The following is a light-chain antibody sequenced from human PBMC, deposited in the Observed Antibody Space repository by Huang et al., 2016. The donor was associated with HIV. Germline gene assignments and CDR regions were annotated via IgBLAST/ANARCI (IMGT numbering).Light chain of an antibody. V-gene: IGKV2-30*01. CDR3: MQVTHWPVT. Sequence: DVVLTQYPVSLPVTLGQAASISCRSSQSLVDSDGNTYLNWFHQRPGQSPRRLIYRVSSRESGVPDRFSGSGSGTDFTLKISRVEAEDVGTYYCMQVTHWPVTFGGGTKVEIK. J-gene: IGKJ4*01. CDR1: QSLVDSDGNTY. CDR2: RVS.